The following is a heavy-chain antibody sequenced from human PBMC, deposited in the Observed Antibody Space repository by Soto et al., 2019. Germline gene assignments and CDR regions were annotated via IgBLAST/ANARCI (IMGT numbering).Heavy chain of an antibody. CDR2: ISTGGGST. CDR1: GFTFSSHV. V-gene: IGHV3-23*01. D-gene: IGHD6-25*01. Sequence: EVQLLESGGGLVQPGGSLRLSCAASGFTFSSHVMSWVRQAPGKGLEWVSGISTGGGSTDYADSVQGRFTISRDNSKKTLHLQMKSLRAEDTAVYYCARSREIIASAGSFDYWGQGTLVTVSS. J-gene: IGHJ4*02. CDR3: ARSREIIASAGSFDY.